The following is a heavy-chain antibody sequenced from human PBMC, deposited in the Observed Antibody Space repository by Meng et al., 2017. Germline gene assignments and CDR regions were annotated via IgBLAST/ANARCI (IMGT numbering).Heavy chain of an antibody. J-gene: IGHJ4*02. D-gene: IGHD6-19*01. V-gene: IGHV1-69*05. CDR3: ARLLIPGYSSGWYGALGIDY. Sequence: SVKVSCKASGGTSSSYAISWVRQAPGQGLEWMGGIIPIFGTANYAQKFQGRVTITTDESTSTAYMELSSLRSEDTAVYYCARLLIPGYSSGWYGALGIDYWGQGTLVTVSS. CDR1: GGTSSSYA. CDR2: IIPIFGTA.